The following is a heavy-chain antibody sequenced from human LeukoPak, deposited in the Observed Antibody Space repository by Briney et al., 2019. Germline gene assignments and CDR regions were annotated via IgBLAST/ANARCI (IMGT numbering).Heavy chain of an antibody. CDR2: IYYSGST. Sequence: SETLSLTCTVSGGSISSYYWSWIRQPPGKGLEWIGYIYYSGSTNYNPSLKSRVTISVDTSKNQFSLKLSSVTAADTAVYYCASEGPHTIGSFDIWGQGTMVTVSS. CDR3: ASEGPHTIGSFDI. D-gene: IGHD3-9*01. V-gene: IGHV4-59*01. J-gene: IGHJ3*02. CDR1: GGSISSYY.